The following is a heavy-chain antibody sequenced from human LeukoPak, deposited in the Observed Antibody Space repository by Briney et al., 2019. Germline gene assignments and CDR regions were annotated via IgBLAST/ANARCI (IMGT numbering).Heavy chain of an antibody. CDR2: IYYSGST. CDR1: GGSISSYY. Sequence: PSETLSLTCTVSGGSISSYYWSWIRQPPGKGLEWIGYIYYSGSTKYNPSLKSRVTTSVDTSKNQFSLKLSSVTAADTAVYYCARSYGSGSYFDYWGQGILVTVSS. D-gene: IGHD3-10*01. J-gene: IGHJ4*02. V-gene: IGHV4-59*01. CDR3: ARSYGSGSYFDY.